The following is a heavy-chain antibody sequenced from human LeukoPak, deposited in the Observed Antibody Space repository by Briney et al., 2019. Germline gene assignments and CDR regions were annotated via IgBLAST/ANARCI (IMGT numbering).Heavy chain of an antibody. Sequence: SETLSLTCTVSGCSISSYYWSWIRQPPGKGLEWIGYIYYSGSTNYNPSLKSRVTISVDTSKNQFSLDLSSVTAADTAVYYCARARYNWFDPWGQGTLVTVSS. V-gene: IGHV4-59*01. J-gene: IGHJ5*02. CDR2: IYYSGST. CDR3: ARARYNWFDP. CDR1: GCSISSYY.